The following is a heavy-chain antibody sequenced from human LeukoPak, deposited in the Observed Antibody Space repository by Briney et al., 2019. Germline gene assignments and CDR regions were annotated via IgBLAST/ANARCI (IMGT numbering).Heavy chain of an antibody. CDR3: ARDREVRIHWYFDL. V-gene: IGHV3-30-3*01. J-gene: IGHJ2*01. D-gene: IGHD1-14*01. CDR1: GFTFSSYA. Sequence: PGRSLRLSCAASGFTFSSYAMHWVRQAPGKGLEWVAVISYDGSNKYYADSVKGRFTISRDNSKNTLYLQMNSLRAEDTAVYYCARDREVRIHWYFDLWGRGTLVTVSS. CDR2: ISYDGSNK.